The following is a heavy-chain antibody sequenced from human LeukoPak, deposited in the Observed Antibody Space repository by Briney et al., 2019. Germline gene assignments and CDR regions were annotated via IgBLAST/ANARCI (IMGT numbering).Heavy chain of an antibody. Sequence: GGSLRLSCAASGFTFSTYAMSWVRQAPGKGLEWVSGISGSGGTTYYADSVKGRFTVSRDNSKNTLSLQMNSLRAEDTAVYYCARRRDSGSYVFDYWGQGTLVTVSS. CDR1: GFTFSTYA. D-gene: IGHD1-26*01. CDR2: ISGSGGTT. CDR3: ARRRDSGSYVFDY. V-gene: IGHV3-23*01. J-gene: IGHJ4*02.